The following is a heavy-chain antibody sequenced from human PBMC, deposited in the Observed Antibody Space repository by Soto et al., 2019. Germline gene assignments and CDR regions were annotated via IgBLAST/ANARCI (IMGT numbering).Heavy chain of an antibody. J-gene: IGHJ6*02. CDR3: ARERCSSTSCYKGPFYYYGMDV. CDR1: GYTFTTYG. CDR2: ISAYNGNT. D-gene: IGHD2-2*02. Sequence: ASVKVSCKASGYTFTTYGISWVRQAPGQGLEWMGWISAYNGNTNYAQKLQGRVTMTTDTSTSTAYMELRGLRSDDTAVYYCARERCSSTSCYKGPFYYYGMDVWGQGTTVTVSS. V-gene: IGHV1-18*01.